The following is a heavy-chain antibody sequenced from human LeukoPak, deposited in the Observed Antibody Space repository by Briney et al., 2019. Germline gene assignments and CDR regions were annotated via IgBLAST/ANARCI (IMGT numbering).Heavy chain of an antibody. D-gene: IGHD6-13*01. J-gene: IGHJ4*02. V-gene: IGHV3-23*01. Sequence: GGSLRLSCAASGFTFSNFAMSWVRQAPGKGLEWVSAISGSGGSTYYADSVKGRFTISRDNSKNTLYLQMNSLRVEDTAVYYCAKDKGRAAAGLDYWGQGTLVTVSS. CDR3: AKDKGRAAAGLDY. CDR1: GFTFSNFA. CDR2: ISGSGGST.